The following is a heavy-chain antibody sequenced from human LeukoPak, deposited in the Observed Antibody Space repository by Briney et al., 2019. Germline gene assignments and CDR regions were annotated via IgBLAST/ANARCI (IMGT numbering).Heavy chain of an antibody. J-gene: IGHJ4*02. CDR2: ISSSSSYI. CDR3: VSLGYSSSSVRY. Sequence: GGSLRLSCAASGFTFDDYGMSWVRQAPGKGLEWVSSISSSSSYIYYADSVKGRFTISRHNAKNSLYLQMNSLRAEDTAVYFCVSLGYSSSSVRYWGQGTLVTVSS. V-gene: IGHV3-21*01. D-gene: IGHD6-6*01. CDR1: GFTFDDYG.